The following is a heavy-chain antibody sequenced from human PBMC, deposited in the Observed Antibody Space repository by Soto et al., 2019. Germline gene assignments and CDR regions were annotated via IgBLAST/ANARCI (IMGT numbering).Heavy chain of an antibody. CDR2: ISYDGSNK. V-gene: IGHV3-30-3*01. CDR3: ARARSHFDWTPGRY. D-gene: IGHD3-9*01. Sequence: GWSLRLSCASSVFTFISYAMHWVRQAPGKGLEWVAVISYDGSNKYYADSVKGRFTISRDNSKNTLYLQMNSLRAEDTAVYYCARARSHFDWTPGRYWGQGTLVTVS. CDR1: VFTFISYA. J-gene: IGHJ4*02.